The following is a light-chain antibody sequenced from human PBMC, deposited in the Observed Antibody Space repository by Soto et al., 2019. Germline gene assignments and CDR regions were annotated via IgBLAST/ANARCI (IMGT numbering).Light chain of an antibody. CDR1: QSINYFY. Sequence: EIVFTQSPGTRSLSPGERATRSCRASQSINYFYLAWYQQKPGQAPRLLIYGASSRATGIPDRFSGSGSETDFTLTITRLEPEDFAVYYCQHYDNSLWTCGQGTKVDIK. CDR3: QHYDNSLWT. J-gene: IGKJ1*01. CDR2: GAS. V-gene: IGKV3-20*01.